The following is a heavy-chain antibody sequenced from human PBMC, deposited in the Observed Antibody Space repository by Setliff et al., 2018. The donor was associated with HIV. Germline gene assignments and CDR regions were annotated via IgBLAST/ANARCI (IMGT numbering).Heavy chain of an antibody. J-gene: IGHJ3*02. Sequence: GESLKISCAASGFTFSTYAMSWVRQAPGKGLEWVSVVGGSGDITYYADSVKGRFTISRDNSKDTMYLQMNSLRDEYTAQYYCAKGYYYDSGGGRVRAFDIWGHGTMVTVSS. V-gene: IGHV3-23*01. D-gene: IGHD3-22*01. CDR3: AKGYYYDSGGGRVRAFDI. CDR2: VGGSGDIT. CDR1: GFTFSTYA.